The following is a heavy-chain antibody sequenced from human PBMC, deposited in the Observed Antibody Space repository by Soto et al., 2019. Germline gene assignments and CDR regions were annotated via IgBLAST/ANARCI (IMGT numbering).Heavy chain of an antibody. CDR2: ISGSGGST. J-gene: IGHJ4*02. Sequence: PGGSLRLSCAASGFTFSSYAMSWVRQAPGKGLEWVSAISGSGGSTYYADSVKGRFTISRDNSKNTLYLQMNSLRAEDTAVYYCAKVPVVATTYYYFDYWGQGTLVTVSS. CDR3: AKVPVVATTYYYFDY. D-gene: IGHD5-12*01. V-gene: IGHV3-23*01. CDR1: GFTFSSYA.